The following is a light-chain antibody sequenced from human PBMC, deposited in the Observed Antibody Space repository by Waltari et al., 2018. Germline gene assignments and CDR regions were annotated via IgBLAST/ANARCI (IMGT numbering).Light chain of an antibody. CDR3: HSADNSNSYQV. CDR2: KDS. CDR1: AFPNQY. Sequence: SYELTQSPSLSVSPGQTARIPCPGDAFPNQYAYWYQQQPGQAPVLGIYKDSERPSRIPERFSGSSSGTTVTLTITAVQAEDEADYYCHSADNSNSYQVFGGGTKLTVL. J-gene: IGLJ2*01. V-gene: IGLV3-25*03.